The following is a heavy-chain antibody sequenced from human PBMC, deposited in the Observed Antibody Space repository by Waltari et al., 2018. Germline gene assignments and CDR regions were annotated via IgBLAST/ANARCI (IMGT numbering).Heavy chain of an antibody. CDR3: CTVSDPDY. CDR1: GFSFSNAG. CDR2: LTEGVTA. Sequence: EVQLVESGGGLVKPGGSLRLSCAASGFSFSNAGMNWVGQAPGKGVEWVGLLTEGVTADYAAPVKGRFTIARDASKNTLDLQMNSLQTEDTAVYYCCTVSDPDYWGQGTLVTVSS. J-gene: IGHJ4*02. V-gene: IGHV3-15*01.